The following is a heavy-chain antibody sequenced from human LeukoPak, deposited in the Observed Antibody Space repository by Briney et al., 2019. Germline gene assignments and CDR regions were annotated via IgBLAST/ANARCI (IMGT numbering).Heavy chain of an antibody. CDR1: GFTFSSYS. CDR2: ISSSSDI. J-gene: IGHJ4*02. CDR3: ARASGYQFDY. V-gene: IGHV3-21*01. Sequence: GGSLRLSCAASGFTFSSYSMNWVRQAPGEGLEWVSSISSSSDIVYADSVKGRFTISRDNAKKSLYLQMKSLRVEDTAVYYCARASGYQFDYWGQGTLVTVSS. D-gene: IGHD3-3*01.